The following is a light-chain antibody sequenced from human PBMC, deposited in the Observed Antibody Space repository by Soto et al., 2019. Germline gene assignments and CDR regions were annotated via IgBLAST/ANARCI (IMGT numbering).Light chain of an antibody. CDR3: TSYAGTYSFFYV. Sequence: QSALTQPPSASGSPGQSVTISCTGTSSEVGAYNYVSWYQQLPGKAPKLIIYEVSKRPSGVPDRFSGSKSGNTASLTVSGLQAEDEADYYCTSYAGTYSFFYVFGTGTKVTV. J-gene: IGLJ1*01. CDR2: EVS. CDR1: SSEVGAYNY. V-gene: IGLV2-8*01.